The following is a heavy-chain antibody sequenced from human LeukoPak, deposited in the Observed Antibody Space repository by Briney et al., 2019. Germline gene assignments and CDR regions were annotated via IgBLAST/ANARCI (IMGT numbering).Heavy chain of an antibody. J-gene: IGHJ4*02. CDR1: GYXXTGYY. V-gene: IGHV1-2*02. D-gene: IGHD6-19*01. CDR3: ASVSAVAINDFDY. Sequence: ASVKVSCKASGYXXTGYYMHWVRQAPGXXXXXXGWINPNSGGTNYAQKFQGRVTMTRDTSISTAYMELSRLRSDDTAVYYCASVSAVAINDFDYWGQGTLVTVSS. CDR2: INPNSGGT.